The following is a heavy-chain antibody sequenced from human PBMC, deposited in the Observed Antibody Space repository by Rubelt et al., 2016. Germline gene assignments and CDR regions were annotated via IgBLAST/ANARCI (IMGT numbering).Heavy chain of an antibody. J-gene: IGHJ6*02. CDR1: GYRFSNFW. D-gene: IGHD2-15*01. CDR2: IDPSDSYT. Sequence: EVQLVQSGAEVKKPGESLRISCKGSGYRFSNFWISWVRQMPGKGLEWMGRIDPSDSYTNYSASFQGHVTFSDDKSIGTSYLQGSGLKASDTAMYYCARDMDGLDVWGQGITVTVSS. CDR3: ARDMDGLDV. V-gene: IGHV5-10-1*03.